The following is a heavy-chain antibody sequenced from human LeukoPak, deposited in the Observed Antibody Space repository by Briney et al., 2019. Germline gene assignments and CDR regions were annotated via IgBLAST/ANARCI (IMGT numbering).Heavy chain of an antibody. CDR1: GYSISSGYY. Sequence: PSETLSLTCTVSGYSISSGYYWGWIRQPPGKGLEWIGSIYHSGSTYYNPSLKSRVTISVDTSKNQFSLKLSSVTAADTAVYYCARRDRLTTYYYGSGSPYNWFDPWGQGTLVTVSS. V-gene: IGHV4-38-2*02. J-gene: IGHJ5*02. D-gene: IGHD3-10*01. CDR3: ARRDRLTTYYYGSGSPYNWFDP. CDR2: IYHSGST.